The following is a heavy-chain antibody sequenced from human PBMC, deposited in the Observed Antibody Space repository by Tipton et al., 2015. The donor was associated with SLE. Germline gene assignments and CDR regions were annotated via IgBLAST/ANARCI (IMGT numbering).Heavy chain of an antibody. J-gene: IGHJ6*02. CDR3: ALTVTTDYYGMDV. CDR2: IIPIFGTV. Sequence: QLVQSGAEVKKPGSSVKVSCKASGGTYSSYAISWVRQAPGQGLEWMGGIIPIFGTVNYAQKFQGRVTITADESTRTAYMELSSLRSEDNAVYYCALTVTTDYYGMDVWGPGTTVTVSS. D-gene: IGHD4-17*01. CDR1: GGTYSSYA. V-gene: IGHV1-69*01.